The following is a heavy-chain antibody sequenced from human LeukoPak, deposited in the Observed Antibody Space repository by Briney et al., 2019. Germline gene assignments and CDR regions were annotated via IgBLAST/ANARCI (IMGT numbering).Heavy chain of an antibody. D-gene: IGHD3-10*01. V-gene: IGHV4-59*01. J-gene: IGHJ1*01. CDR2: IYSRGST. CDR1: GGSISTYY. CDR3: GRDQEHTHVRVIGH. Sequence: SETLSRTCTVSGGSISTYYWSWIRQPPGKGLEWIGHIYSRGSTNYNPSLGDRVTISVDTSKNQFSLMLNSVTAADTAIYYCGRDQEHTHVRVIGHWGQGPLLTVSS.